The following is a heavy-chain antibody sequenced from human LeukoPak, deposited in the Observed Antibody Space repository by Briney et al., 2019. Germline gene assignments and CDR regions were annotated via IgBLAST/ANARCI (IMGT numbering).Heavy chain of an antibody. CDR1: GFTFNNYE. V-gene: IGHV3-48*03. CDR2: ISSSGRTM. CDR3: VRGEPVVTVRYFDF. Sequence: GGSLRLSCAASGFTFNNYEMNWVRQPPGKGLEWVSYISSSGRTMFYADSVKGRFTISRDNAKNSLYLQMNSLRAEDTAVYYCVRGEPVVTVRYFDFWGQGTLVTVSS. J-gene: IGHJ4*02. D-gene: IGHD2-21*02.